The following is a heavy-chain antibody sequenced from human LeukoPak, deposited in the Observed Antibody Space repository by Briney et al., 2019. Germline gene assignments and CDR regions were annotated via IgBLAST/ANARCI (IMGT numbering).Heavy chain of an antibody. J-gene: IGHJ4*02. V-gene: IGHV4-59*02. CDR1: GGSVSSYY. D-gene: IGHD3-9*01. CDR3: ARALRYFDWLFDY. CDR2: IYYSGST. Sequence: KPSETLSLTCSVSGGSVSSYYWSWIRQSPGKGLEWIGYIYYSGSTNYNPSLKSRVTISVDTSKNQFSLKLSSVTAADTAVYYCARALRYFDWLFDYWGQGTLVTVSS.